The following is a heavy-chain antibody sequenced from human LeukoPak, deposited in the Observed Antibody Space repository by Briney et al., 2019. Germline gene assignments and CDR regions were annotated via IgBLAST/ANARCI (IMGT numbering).Heavy chain of an antibody. CDR1: GFTFSSYA. CDR3: ARDARTSDWNYEPGDY. J-gene: IGHJ4*02. D-gene: IGHD1-7*01. V-gene: IGHV3-30*01. CDR2: ISYDGSNK. Sequence: PGGSLRLSCAASGFTFSSYAMHWVRQAPGKGLEWVAVISYDGSNKYYADSVKGRFTISRDNSKNTLYLQMNSLRAEDTAVYYCARDARTSDWNYEPGDYWGQGTLVTASS.